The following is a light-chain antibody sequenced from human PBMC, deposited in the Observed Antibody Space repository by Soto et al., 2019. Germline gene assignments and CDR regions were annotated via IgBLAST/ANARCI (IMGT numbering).Light chain of an antibody. Sequence: QMTQSPGSLSASVGDRVTIACRAGQAIRSELGWYQQKPGRAPKRLIYAASSLQSGVPSRFSGSGSGTEFTLTINSLQPEDFGTYYCLQYHSYPVTFGQGTRLEIK. J-gene: IGKJ5*01. CDR1: QAIRSE. V-gene: IGKV1-17*01. CDR2: AAS. CDR3: LQYHSYPVT.